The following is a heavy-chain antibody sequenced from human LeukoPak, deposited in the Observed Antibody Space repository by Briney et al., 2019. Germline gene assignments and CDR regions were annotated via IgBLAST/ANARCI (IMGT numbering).Heavy chain of an antibody. CDR1: GGSFSGYY. Sequence: SETLSLTCAVYGGSFSGYYWSWIRQPPGKGLEWIGEINHSGSTNYNPSLKSRVTISVDTSKNQFSLKLSSVTAADTAVYYCARARREYSYGYRPNEMGHYLDHWGQGTLVTVSS. CDR2: INHSGST. CDR3: ARARREYSYGYRPNEMGHYLDH. J-gene: IGHJ4*02. V-gene: IGHV4-34*01. D-gene: IGHD5-18*01.